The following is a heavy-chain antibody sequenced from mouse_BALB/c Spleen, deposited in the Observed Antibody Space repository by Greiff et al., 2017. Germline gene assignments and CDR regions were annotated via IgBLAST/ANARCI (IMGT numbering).Heavy chain of an antibody. CDR1: GYTFTDYA. Sequence: QVQLQQSGAELVRPGVSVKISCKGSGYTFTDYAMHWVKQSHAKSLEWIGVISTYYGDASYNQKFKGKATMTVDKSSSTAYMELARLTSEDSAIYYCARLGDYNYFDYWGQGTTLTVSS. J-gene: IGHJ2*01. CDR2: ISTYYGDA. D-gene: IGHD2-13*01. V-gene: IGHV1S137*01. CDR3: ARLGDYNYFDY.